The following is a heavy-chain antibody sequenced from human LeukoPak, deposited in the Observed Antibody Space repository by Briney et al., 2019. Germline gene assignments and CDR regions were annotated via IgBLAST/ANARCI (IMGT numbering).Heavy chain of an antibody. D-gene: IGHD6-19*01. CDR3: ARQAVPHAFDI. CDR2: IYPGDSDS. CDR1: GYSFTSYW. Sequence: RGESLKISCKGSGYSFTSYWIGWVRQMPGKGLEWMGIIYPGDSDSRYSPSFQGLVTISADKSISTAYLQWSSLKASDTAMYYCARQAVPHAFDIWGQGTMVTVSS. V-gene: IGHV5-51*01. J-gene: IGHJ3*02.